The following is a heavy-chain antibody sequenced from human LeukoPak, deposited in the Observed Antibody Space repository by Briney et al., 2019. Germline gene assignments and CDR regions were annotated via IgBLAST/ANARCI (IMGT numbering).Heavy chain of an antibody. CDR1: GGSISSSSYP. D-gene: IGHD1-26*01. CDR3: ARRLIVVGARAYYFDY. CDR2: NYYSDST. V-gene: IGHV4-39*01. Sequence: SETLFLTCTVSGGSISSSSYPWGWIRQPPGKGLEWFGRNYYSDSTYYNPALKRRVTISVDTSKYQFSLKLSSVTAADTAVYYCARRLIVVGARAYYFDYWGQGTLVTVSP. J-gene: IGHJ4*02.